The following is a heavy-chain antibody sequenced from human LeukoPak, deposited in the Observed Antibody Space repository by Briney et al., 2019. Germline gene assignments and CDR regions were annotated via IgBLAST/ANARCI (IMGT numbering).Heavy chain of an antibody. CDR2: ILDNGDT. Sequence: GGSLRVSCAASGFTVSNNYMSWVRQVPGKGPEWVSGILDNGDTNYADSVKGRFTISRDNSKNTLYLQMSSLRADDTAVYYCVRGRLFRGGFDPWGQGTLVTVS. V-gene: IGHV3-53*01. CDR3: VRGRLFRGGFDP. CDR1: GFTVSNNY. D-gene: IGHD2-15*01. J-gene: IGHJ5*02.